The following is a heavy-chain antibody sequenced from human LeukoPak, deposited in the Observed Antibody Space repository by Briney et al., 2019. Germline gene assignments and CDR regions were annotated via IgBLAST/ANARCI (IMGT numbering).Heavy chain of an antibody. CDR2: ISSGSDYI. Sequence: GGSLRLSCAASGFTFRSYSMSWVRQAPGKGLEWVSCISSGSDYIYYADSVKGRFTISRDNAKNSLYLQMNSLRAEDTAVYYCARTPHSSGYRYYYYYMDVWGKGTTVTVSS. J-gene: IGHJ6*03. D-gene: IGHD3-22*01. V-gene: IGHV3-21*01. CDR1: GFTFRSYS. CDR3: ARTPHSSGYRYYYYYMDV.